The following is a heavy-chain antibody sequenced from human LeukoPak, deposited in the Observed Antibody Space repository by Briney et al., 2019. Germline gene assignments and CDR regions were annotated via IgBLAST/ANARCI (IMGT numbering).Heavy chain of an antibody. CDR2: IYTSGST. V-gene: IGHV4-4*07. CDR3: ARGVPSSSWYSYYYYYMDV. D-gene: IGHD6-13*01. Sequence: PSETLSLTCTVSGGSISSYYWSWIRQPAGKGLEWIGRIYTSGSTNYNPSLKSRVTMSVDTSKNQFSLKLSSVTAADTAVYYCARGVPSSSWYSYYYYYMDVWGKGTTVTISS. J-gene: IGHJ6*03. CDR1: GGSISSYY.